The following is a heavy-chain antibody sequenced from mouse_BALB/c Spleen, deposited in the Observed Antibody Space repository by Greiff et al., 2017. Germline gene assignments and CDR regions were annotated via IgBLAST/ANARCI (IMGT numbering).Heavy chain of an antibody. CDR3: ASMIAEAAWFAY. D-gene: IGHD2-4*01. V-gene: IGHV2-9*02. CDR2: IWAGGST. Sequence: VKLMESGPGLVAPSQSLSITCTVSGFSLTSYGVHWVRQPPGKGLEWLGVIWAGGSTNYNSALMSRLSISKDNSKSQVFLKMNSLQTDDTAMYYCASMIAEAAWFAYWGQGTLVTVSA. CDR1: GFSLTSYG. J-gene: IGHJ3*01.